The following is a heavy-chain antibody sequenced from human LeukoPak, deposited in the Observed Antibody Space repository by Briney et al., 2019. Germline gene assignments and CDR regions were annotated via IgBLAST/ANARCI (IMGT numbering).Heavy chain of an antibody. CDR2: INPNSGGT. D-gene: IGHD2-15*01. CDR1: GYTFTGYY. V-gene: IGHV1-2*02. Sequence: GASVKVSCKASGYTFTGYYMHWVRQAPGQGLEWMGCINPNSGGTKYAQKFQGRVTMTTDTYTSTAYMELRSLRSDDTAVYYCARDEAWGYCSESSCHAELGNNWLDPWGQGTLVTVSS. J-gene: IGHJ5*02. CDR3: ARDEAWGYCSESSCHAELGNNWLDP.